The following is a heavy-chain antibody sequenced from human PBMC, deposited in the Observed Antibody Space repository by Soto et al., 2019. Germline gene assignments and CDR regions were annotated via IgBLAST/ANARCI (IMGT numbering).Heavy chain of an antibody. J-gene: IGHJ6*02. D-gene: IGHD6-19*01. CDR1: GYTFTGYY. V-gene: IGHV1-2*04. Sequence: VKVSCKASGYTFTGYYMHWVRQAPGQGLEWMGWINPNSGGTNYAQKFQGWVTMTRDTSISTAYMELSRLRSDDTAVYYCARDDWDSSGLYYYYGMDVWGQGTTVNVSS. CDR3: ARDDWDSSGLYYYYGMDV. CDR2: INPNSGGT.